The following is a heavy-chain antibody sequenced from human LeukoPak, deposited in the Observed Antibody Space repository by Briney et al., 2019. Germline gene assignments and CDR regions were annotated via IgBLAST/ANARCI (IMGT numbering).Heavy chain of an antibody. D-gene: IGHD1-26*01. J-gene: IGHJ4*02. V-gene: IGHV4-39*01. CDR1: GGSISSSSYY. CDR3: ARHGSPEAPKSIVGAFDY. CDR2: IYYSGST. Sequence: PSETLSLTCTVSGGSISSSSYYWGWIRQPPGKGLEWIGSIYYSGSTYYNPSLKSRVTISVDTSKNQFSLKLSSVTAADTAVYYCARHGSPEAPKSIVGAFDYWGQGTLVTVSS.